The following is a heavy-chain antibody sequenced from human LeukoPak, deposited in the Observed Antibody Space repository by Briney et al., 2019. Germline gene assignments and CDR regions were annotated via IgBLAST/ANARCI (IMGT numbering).Heavy chain of an antibody. V-gene: IGHV3-33*01. CDR2: IWYDGSNK. D-gene: IGHD2-15*01. Sequence: GGSLRLSCAASEFTFSSYGMHWVRQAPGKGLEWVAVIWYDGSNKYYADSVKGRFTISRDNSKNTLYLQMNSLRAEDTAVYYCSTLVVVGSDYWGQGTLVTVSS. CDR1: EFTFSSYG. J-gene: IGHJ4*02. CDR3: STLVVVGSDY.